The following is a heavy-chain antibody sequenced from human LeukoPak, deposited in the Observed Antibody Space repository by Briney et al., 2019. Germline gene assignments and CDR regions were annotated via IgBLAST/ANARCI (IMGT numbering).Heavy chain of an antibody. CDR3: ARDRGAASDAFDI. Sequence: SETLSLTCTVPGGSVSSGSYYWSWIRQPPGKGLEWIGYNYYTGITNYNPSLKSRVTISVDTSNNQFSLKLSSVTAADSAVYYCARDRGAASDAFDIWGQGTMVTVSS. CDR2: NYYTGIT. V-gene: IGHV4-61*01. CDR1: GGSVSSGSYY. D-gene: IGHD1-26*01. J-gene: IGHJ3*02.